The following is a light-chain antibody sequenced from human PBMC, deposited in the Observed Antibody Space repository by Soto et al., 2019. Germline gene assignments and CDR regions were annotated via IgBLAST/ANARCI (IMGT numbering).Light chain of an antibody. J-gene: IGKJ4*01. V-gene: IGKV4-1*01. CDR3: QQYYSTPLT. CDR2: WAS. CDR1: QSVLYSSNNKNY. Sequence: DIVMTQSPDSLAVSLGERATINCKSSQSVLYSSNNKNYLAWYQQKPGQPPKLLIYWASTRESGVPDRFSGSGSGTDFTLTISSLQAEDVAVYYCQQYYSTPLTXGG.